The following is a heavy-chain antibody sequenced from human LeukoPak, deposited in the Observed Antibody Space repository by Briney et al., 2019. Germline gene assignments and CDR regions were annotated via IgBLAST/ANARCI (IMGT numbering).Heavy chain of an antibody. J-gene: IGHJ2*01. CDR1: GGSISSGSYY. Sequence: SETLSLTCTVSGGSISSGSYYWSWIRQPAGKGLEWIGRIYTTGSTNYNPSLKTRVTISVATSKNQFSLKLSSVTAADTAVYYCARIRYRDYYDSSALLVWYFDLWGRGTLVTVSS. CDR3: ARIRYRDYYDSSALLVWYFDL. CDR2: IYTTGST. D-gene: IGHD3-22*01. V-gene: IGHV4-61*02.